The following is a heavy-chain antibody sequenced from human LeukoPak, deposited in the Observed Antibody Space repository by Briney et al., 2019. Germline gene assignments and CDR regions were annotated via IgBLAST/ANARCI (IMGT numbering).Heavy chain of an antibody. Sequence: GASVKVSCKASGYTFTGYYMHWVRQAPGQGLEWMGWINPNSGGTNYAQKFQGRVTMTRDTSISTAYMELSRLRSDDTAVYYCARVTGYVIEDNFDYWGQGTLVTVSS. CDR2: INPNSGGT. V-gene: IGHV1-2*02. CDR3: ARVTGYVIEDNFDY. D-gene: IGHD2-15*01. CDR1: GYTFTGYY. J-gene: IGHJ4*02.